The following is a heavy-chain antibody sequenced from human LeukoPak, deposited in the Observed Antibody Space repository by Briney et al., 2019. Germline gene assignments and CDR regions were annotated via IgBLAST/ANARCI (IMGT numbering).Heavy chain of an antibody. J-gene: IGHJ4*02. Sequence: GRCLSLSCAASRLTLSRYWMHWVSQPATRGLVWVSRVNSDRSSTQHAKHVKGRFTHPRENANHPLYLQMNSLRAEHTALYQCVRANYYASGGYQQNFDSWGQGTLVTVSS. CDR2: VNSDRSST. V-gene: IGHV3-74*01. CDR1: RLTLSRYW. CDR3: VRANYYASGGYQQNFDS. D-gene: IGHD3-10*01.